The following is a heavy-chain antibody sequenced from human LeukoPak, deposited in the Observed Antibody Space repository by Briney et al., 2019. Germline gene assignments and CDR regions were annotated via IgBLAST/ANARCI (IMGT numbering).Heavy chain of an antibody. D-gene: IGHD3-10*01. CDR2: INPRGGST. J-gene: IGHJ4*02. V-gene: IGHV1-46*01. Sequence: ASVKVSCKASGYTFTSHFMHWVRQAPGQGLEWMGIINPRGGSTSYTQKFQGRVTMTRDTSIRTAYMELSRLRSDDTAMYYCARYYIEGRCFDYWGQGTLVTVSS. CDR3: ARYYIEGRCFDY. CDR1: GYTFTSHF.